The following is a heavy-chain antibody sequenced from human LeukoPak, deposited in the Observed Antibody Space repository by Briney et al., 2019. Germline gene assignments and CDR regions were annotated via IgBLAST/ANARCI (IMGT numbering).Heavy chain of an antibody. CDR3: AREGVGYSSSWYEKGGHWFDP. CDR1: GGSISSYY. Sequence: PSETLSLTCTVSGGSISSYYWSWIRRPPGKGLEWIGYIYYSGSTNYNPSLKSRVTISVDTSKNQFSLKLSSVTAADTAVYYCAREGVGYSSSWYEKGGHWFDPWGQGTLVTVSS. V-gene: IGHV4-59*01. CDR2: IYYSGST. J-gene: IGHJ5*02. D-gene: IGHD6-13*01.